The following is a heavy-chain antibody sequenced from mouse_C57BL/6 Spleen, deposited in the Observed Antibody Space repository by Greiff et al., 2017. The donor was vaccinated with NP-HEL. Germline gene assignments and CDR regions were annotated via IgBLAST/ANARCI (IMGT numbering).Heavy chain of an antibody. Sequence: QVHVKQSGAELVRPGTSVKVSCKASGYAFTNYLIEWVKQRPGQGLEWIGVINPGSGGTNYNEKFKGKATLTADKSSSTAYMQLSSLTSEDSAVYFCARRTAQATPFAYWGQGTLVTVSA. V-gene: IGHV1-54*01. D-gene: IGHD3-2*02. CDR1: GYAFTNYL. J-gene: IGHJ3*01. CDR2: INPGSGGT. CDR3: ARRTAQATPFAY.